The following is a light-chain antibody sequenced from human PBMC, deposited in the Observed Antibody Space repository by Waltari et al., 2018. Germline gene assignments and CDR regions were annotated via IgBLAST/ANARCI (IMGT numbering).Light chain of an antibody. CDR1: SSDVGGYNY. CDR3: SSFTSSSTWV. CDR2: DVN. Sequence: QSALTQPASVSGSPGQSITISCTGTSSDVGGYNYVSWYQQHPGKAPKLMIYDVNNRPSGVSNCFSGSKSGNTASLTISGLQAEDEADYYCSSFTSSSTWVFGGGTKLTVL. V-gene: IGLV2-14*01. J-gene: IGLJ3*02.